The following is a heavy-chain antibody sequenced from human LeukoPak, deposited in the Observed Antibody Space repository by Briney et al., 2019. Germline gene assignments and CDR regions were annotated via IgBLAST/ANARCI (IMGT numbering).Heavy chain of an antibody. CDR2: IKSGGGGI. Sequence: GGSLRLSCAAFGVSVYNNHISWVRQAPGKGLERVSVIKSGGGGIYYADSVKGRFTISRDSSKSSVYLQLNSLRAEDTAVYYCARENDYHFDYRGQGTLVTVSS. CDR1: GVSVYNNH. CDR3: ARENDYHFDY. V-gene: IGHV3-66*01. J-gene: IGHJ4*02. D-gene: IGHD4-11*01.